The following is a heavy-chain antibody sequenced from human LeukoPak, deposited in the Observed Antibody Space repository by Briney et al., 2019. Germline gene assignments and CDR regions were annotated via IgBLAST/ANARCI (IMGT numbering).Heavy chain of an antibody. V-gene: IGHV4-39*01. CDR1: GGSISSSSYY. D-gene: IGHD3-3*01. J-gene: IGHJ4*02. Sequence: SETLSLTCTVSGGSISSSSYYWDWIRQPPGKGLEWIGSIYYSGSTYYNPSLKSRVTISVDTSKDQFSLKLSSVTAADTAVYYCARHFITIFGVVIGTHFDYWGQGTLVTVSS. CDR2: IYYSGST. CDR3: ARHFITIFGVVIGTHFDY.